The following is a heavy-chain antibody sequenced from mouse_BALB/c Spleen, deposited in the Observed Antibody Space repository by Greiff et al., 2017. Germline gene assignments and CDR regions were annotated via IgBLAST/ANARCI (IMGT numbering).Heavy chain of an antibody. CDR1: GFSLNSYG. J-gene: IGHJ3*01. CDR3: ARNWDYYGSSPWFAY. V-gene: IGHV2-4-1*01. Sequence: VQLVESGPGLVQPSQSLSITCTVSGFSLNSYGVHWVRQSPGKGLDWLGVIWSGGSTDYNAAFISRLSINKDNSKSQVFFKMNSLQADDTAIYYCARNWDYYGSSPWFAYWGQGTLVTVSA. D-gene: IGHD1-1*01. CDR2: IWSGGST.